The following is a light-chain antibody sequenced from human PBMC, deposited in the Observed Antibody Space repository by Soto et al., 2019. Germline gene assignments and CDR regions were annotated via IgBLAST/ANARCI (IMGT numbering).Light chain of an antibody. CDR3: CSYAGSSTLI. CDR2: EGT. V-gene: IGLV2-23*01. CDR1: DSDVGNYDL. Sequence: QSALTQPASVSGSPGQSITISCTGTDSDVGNYDLVSWYQQHPVKAPKLIIFEGTKRPSGVSNRFSGSKSGNTASLTISGLQTEDEADYYCCSYAGSSTLIFGGGTKLTVL. J-gene: IGLJ2*01.